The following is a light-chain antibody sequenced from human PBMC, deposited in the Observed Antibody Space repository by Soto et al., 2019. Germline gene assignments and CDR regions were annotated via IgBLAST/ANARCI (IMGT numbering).Light chain of an antibody. Sequence: DIQMTQSPSTLSASVGDSVTVTCRASQSIGTWLAWYQQKPGTAPKLLIDGASSLETGVSSRFSGSGSGTKFTLTITSLHPDVFATYYCQQYATYSPEWTFGQGTRLEIK. CDR3: QQYATYSPEWT. V-gene: IGKV1-5*01. CDR2: GAS. CDR1: QSIGTW. J-gene: IGKJ5*01.